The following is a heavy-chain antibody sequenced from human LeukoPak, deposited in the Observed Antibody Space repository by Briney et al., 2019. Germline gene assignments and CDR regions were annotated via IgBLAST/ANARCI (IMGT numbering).Heavy chain of an antibody. CDR2: LTLSGTNT. Sequence: GGSLRLSCAASGFTFSAAAMTSACQAPGKGLEWVSALTLSGTNTHYADSVKGRFTISRDVSKSTLYLQMNTLTAEDTAVYYSSKDTSLRTSYHGYFDFWGQGALVTVSS. CDR1: GFTFSAAA. CDR3: SKDTSLRTSYHGYFDF. J-gene: IGHJ4*02. V-gene: IGHV3-23*01. D-gene: IGHD3-16*01.